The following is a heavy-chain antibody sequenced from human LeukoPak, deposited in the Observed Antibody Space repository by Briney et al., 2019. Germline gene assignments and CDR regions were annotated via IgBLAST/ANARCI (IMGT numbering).Heavy chain of an antibody. CDR3: ARTKPGYSGYELTTLVYYGMDV. D-gene: IGHD5-12*01. J-gene: IGHJ6*02. V-gene: IGHV1-2*02. CDR2: INPNSGGT. Sequence: ASVKVSCKASGYTFTGYHMHWVRQAPGQGLEWMGWINPNSGGTNYAQKFQGRVTMTRDTSISTAYMELSRLRSDDTAVYYCARTKPGYSGYELTTLVYYGMDVWGQGTTVTVSS. CDR1: GYTFTGYH.